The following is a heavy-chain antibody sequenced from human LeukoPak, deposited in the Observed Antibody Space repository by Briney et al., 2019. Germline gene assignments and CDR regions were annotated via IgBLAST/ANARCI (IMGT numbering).Heavy chain of an antibody. CDR3: ARGRTAYYYDSSGYYPGY. CDR1: GYTFTRYD. Sequence: GASVKVSCKASGYTFTRYDINWVRQATGQGLEWMGWMKPNSGNTGYAQKFQGRVTMTRNTSISTAYMELSSLRSEDTAVYYCARGRTAYYYDSSGYYPGYWGQGTLVTVSS. V-gene: IGHV1-8*01. D-gene: IGHD3-22*01. J-gene: IGHJ4*02. CDR2: MKPNSGNT.